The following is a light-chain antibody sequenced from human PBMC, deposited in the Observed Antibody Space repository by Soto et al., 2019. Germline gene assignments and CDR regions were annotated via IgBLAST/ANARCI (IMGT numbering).Light chain of an antibody. CDR3: QQRSNSPPWIT. J-gene: IGKJ5*01. V-gene: IGKV3-11*01. CDR2: DAS. Sequence: EIVLTQSPGTLSLSPGERATLSCRASQTVGSNLAWYQQKPGQPPRLLIYDASNRATGIPAKFSGSGSGTDFTLTISSLEPEDSAVYYCQQRSNSPPWITFGQGTRLEIK. CDR1: QTVGSN.